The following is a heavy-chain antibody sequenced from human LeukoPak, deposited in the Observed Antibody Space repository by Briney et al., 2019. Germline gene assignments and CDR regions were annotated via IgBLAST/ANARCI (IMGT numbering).Heavy chain of an antibody. CDR2: IRYDGSNE. CDR1: GFTFSSYA. CDR3: AKCDYRDYGLDY. Sequence: GGSLRLSCAASGFTFSSYAMDWVRQAPGKGLEWVAFIRYDGSNEYYADSVKGRFTISRDNSKNTLYLQMNSLRADDTAVYYCAKCDYRDYGLDYWGQGTLVTVSS. J-gene: IGHJ4*02. V-gene: IGHV3-30*02. D-gene: IGHD4-17*01.